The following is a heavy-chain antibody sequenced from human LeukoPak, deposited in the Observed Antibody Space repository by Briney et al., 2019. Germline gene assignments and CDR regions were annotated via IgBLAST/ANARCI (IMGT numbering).Heavy chain of an antibody. J-gene: IGHJ6*03. D-gene: IGHD6-13*01. Sequence: PGGSLRLSCAASGFTFSSYSMNWVRQAPGKGLEWVSSISSSSSYIYYADSVKGRFTISRDNAKSSLYLQMNSLRAEDTAVYYCARVPGYSSSWYISYYYYYYMDVWGKGTTVTASS. CDR2: ISSSSSYI. V-gene: IGHV3-21*01. CDR3: ARVPGYSSSWYISYYYYYYMDV. CDR1: GFTFSSYS.